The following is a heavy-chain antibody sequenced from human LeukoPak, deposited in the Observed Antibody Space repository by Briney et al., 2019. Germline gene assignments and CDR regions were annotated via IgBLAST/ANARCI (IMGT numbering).Heavy chain of an antibody. J-gene: IGHJ3*02. V-gene: IGHV1-2*02. Sequence: ASVKVSCKASGYTFTSYDINWVRQATGQGLEWMGWINPNSGGTNYAQKFQGRVTMTRDTSISTAYMELSRLRSDDTAVYYCARVSSSSWMGPRAFDIWGQGTMVTVSS. CDR3: ARVSSSSWMGPRAFDI. CDR2: INPNSGGT. CDR1: GYTFTSYD. D-gene: IGHD6-13*01.